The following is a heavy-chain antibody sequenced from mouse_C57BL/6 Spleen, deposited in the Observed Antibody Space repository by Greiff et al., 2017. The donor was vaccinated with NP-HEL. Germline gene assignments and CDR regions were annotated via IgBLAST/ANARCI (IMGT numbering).Heavy chain of an antibody. D-gene: IGHD1-1*01. CDR1: GYTFTDYN. CDR2: INPNNGGT. J-gene: IGHJ2*01. Sequence: EVQLQQSGPELVKPGASVKIPCKASGYTFTDYNMDWVKQSHGKSLEWIGDINPNNGGTIYNQKFKGKATLTVDKSSSTAYMELRSLTSEDTAVYYGARKGYSYSSSHLDYWGQGTTLTVSS. V-gene: IGHV1-18*01. CDR3: ARKGYSYSSSHLDY.